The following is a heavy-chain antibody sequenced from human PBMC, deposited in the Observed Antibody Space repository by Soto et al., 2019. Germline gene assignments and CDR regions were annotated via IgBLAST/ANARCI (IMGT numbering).Heavy chain of an antibody. V-gene: IGHV5-51*01. CDR3: ARLGLPLYYYYGMDV. CDR1: GYSFTSYW. Sequence: GESLKISCKGSGYSFTSYWIGWVRQMPGKGLEWMGIIYPGDSDTRYGPSFQGQVTISADKSISTAYLQWSSLKASDTAMYYCARLGLPLYYYYGMDVWGQGTAVTVSS. CDR2: IYPGDSDT. J-gene: IGHJ6*02. D-gene: IGHD5-18*01.